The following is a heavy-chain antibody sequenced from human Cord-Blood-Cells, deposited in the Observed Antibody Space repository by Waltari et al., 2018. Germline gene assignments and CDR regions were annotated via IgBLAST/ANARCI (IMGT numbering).Heavy chain of an antibody. J-gene: IGHJ4*02. CDR2: INHSGST. CDR1: GGSFSGYY. CDR3: ARGGNVVVPAAIEEIDY. D-gene: IGHD2-2*01. V-gene: IGHV4-34*01. Sequence: QVQLQQWGAGLLKPSETLSLPCAVPGGSFSGYYWGWIGPPPGKGLEWIGEINHSGSTNYNPSLKSRVTISVDTSKNQFSLKLSSVTAADTAVYYCARGGNVVVPAAIEEIDYWGQGTLVTVSS.